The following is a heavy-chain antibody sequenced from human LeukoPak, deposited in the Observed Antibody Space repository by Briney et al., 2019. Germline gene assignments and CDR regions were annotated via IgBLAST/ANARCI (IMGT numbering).Heavy chain of an antibody. CDR2: IWYDGSNK. V-gene: IGHV3-33*01. CDR1: GFTFSSYG. CDR3: ARDFNSYIAAAGGYFDY. D-gene: IGHD6-13*01. Sequence: GGSLRLSCAASGFTFSSYGMHWVRQAPGKGLEWVAVIWYDGSNKYYADSVKGRFTIFRDNSKNTLYLQMNSLRAEDTAVYYCARDFNSYIAAAGGYFDYWGQGTLVTVSS. J-gene: IGHJ4*02.